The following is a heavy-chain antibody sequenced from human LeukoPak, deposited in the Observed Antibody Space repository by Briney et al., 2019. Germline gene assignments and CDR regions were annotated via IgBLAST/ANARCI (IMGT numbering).Heavy chain of an antibody. D-gene: IGHD4-17*01. J-gene: IGHJ4*02. CDR3: ARAQEDYGDYVGYFDY. CDR2: IYYSGST. V-gene: IGHV4-31*03. CDR1: GGSISSGGYY. Sequence: PSETLSLTCTVSGGSISSGGYYWSWIRQHPGKGLEWIGYIYYSGSTYYNPSLKSRVTISVDTSKNQFSLKLSSVTAADTAVYYCARAQEDYGDYVGYFDYWGRGTLVTVFS.